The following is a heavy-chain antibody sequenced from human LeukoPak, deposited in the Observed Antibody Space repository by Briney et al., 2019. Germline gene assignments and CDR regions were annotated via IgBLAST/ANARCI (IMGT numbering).Heavy chain of an antibody. D-gene: IGHD2-21*01. Sequence: ETLSLTCTVSGGSIFSYYWSWIRQPPGKGLEWMGYIYYSGSTNYNPSLKSRVTISVDTSKNQFSLRVSSVTAADTAVYYCARHLNNCGDDCYIFDYWGQGTLVTVSS. CDR3: ARHLNNCGDDCYIFDY. CDR1: GGSIFSYY. V-gene: IGHV4-59*08. J-gene: IGHJ4*02. CDR2: IYYSGST.